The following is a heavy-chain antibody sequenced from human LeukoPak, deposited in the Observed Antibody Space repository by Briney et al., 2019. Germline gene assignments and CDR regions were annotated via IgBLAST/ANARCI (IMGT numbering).Heavy chain of an antibody. D-gene: IGHD4-17*01. CDR1: GFTFSSYA. J-gene: IGHJ4*02. CDR2: ISYDGSNK. Sequence: GGSLRLSCAASGFTFSSYAMHWVRQAPGKGLEWVAVISYDGSNKYYADSVKGRFTISRDNAENSLYLQMNSLRTEDTALYYCVKDGGDYGDYSYYFDYWGQGTLVTVSS. CDR3: VKDGGDYGDYSYYFDY. V-gene: IGHV3-30-3*01.